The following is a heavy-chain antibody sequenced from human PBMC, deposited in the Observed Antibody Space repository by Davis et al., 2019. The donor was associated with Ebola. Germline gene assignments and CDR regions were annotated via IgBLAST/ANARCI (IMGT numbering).Heavy chain of an antibody. V-gene: IGHV4-34*01. CDR1: GGSFSGHY. D-gene: IGHD3-10*01. CDR3: ATGAYYGSGYYFDY. Sequence: SETLSLTCAVYGGSFSGHYWSWIRQPPGKGLEWIGEINHSGSTHYNPSLKSRVTLSVDTSKNQFSLKVNSVTAADTAMYYCATGAYYGSGYYFDYWGQGTLVTVSS. J-gene: IGHJ4*02. CDR2: INHSGST.